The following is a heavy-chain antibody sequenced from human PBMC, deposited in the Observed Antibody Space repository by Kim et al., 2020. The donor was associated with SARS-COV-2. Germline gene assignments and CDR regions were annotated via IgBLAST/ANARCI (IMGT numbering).Heavy chain of an antibody. Sequence: SGPTLVNPTQTLTLTCTFSGFSLSTSGMCVSWIRQPPGKALEWLALIDWDDDKYYSTSLKTRLTISKDTSKNQVVLTMTNMDPVDTATYYCARTSAVAGTKVKHVGISGMDVWGQGTTVTVSS. V-gene: IGHV2-70*01. CDR1: GFSLSTSGMC. CDR3: ARTSAVAGTKVKHVGISGMDV. J-gene: IGHJ6*02. CDR2: IDWDDDK. D-gene: IGHD6-19*01.